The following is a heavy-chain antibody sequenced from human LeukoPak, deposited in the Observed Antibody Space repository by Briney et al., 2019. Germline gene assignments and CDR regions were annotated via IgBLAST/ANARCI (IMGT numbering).Heavy chain of an antibody. D-gene: IGHD6-13*01. CDR2: ISYDGSNK. Sequence: PGRSLRLSCAASGFTFSSYAMHWVRQAPGKGLEWVAVISYDGSNKYYADSVKGRFTISRDNSKNTLYRQMNSLRAEDTAVYYCARGGYSSSRGPFDPWGQGTLVTVSS. J-gene: IGHJ5*02. CDR3: ARGGYSSSRGPFDP. V-gene: IGHV3-30-3*01. CDR1: GFTFSSYA.